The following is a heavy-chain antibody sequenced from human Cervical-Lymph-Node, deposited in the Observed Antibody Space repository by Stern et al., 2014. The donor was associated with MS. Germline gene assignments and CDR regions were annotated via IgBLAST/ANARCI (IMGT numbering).Heavy chain of an antibody. D-gene: IGHD2-8*01. CDR3: ARVGDCENGVCYKLAYFGS. CDR2: IYSDGST. J-gene: IGHJ4*02. V-gene: IGHV3-53*01. Sequence: EVQLEESGGGLIQPGGSLRLSCAASGLSVSSNYMSWVRQAPGKGLEWVSIIYSDGSTYYADSVKGRFTISRDNSKNTLSLQMNSLSAEDTAVYYCARVGDCENGVCYKLAYFGSWGLGTLVTVTS. CDR1: GLSVSSNY.